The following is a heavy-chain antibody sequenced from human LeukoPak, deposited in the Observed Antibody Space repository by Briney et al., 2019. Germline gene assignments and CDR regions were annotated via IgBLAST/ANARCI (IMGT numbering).Heavy chain of an antibody. V-gene: IGHV3-43*02. CDR1: GLTFDDYA. D-gene: IGHD5-18*01. Sequence: PGGSLRLSCAASGLTFDDYAMHWVRHAPGKGLEWVSLISGDGGSTIYADSVKGRFTISRDNSKNSLYLRMNSLRTEDSALYYCAKVPLKGYNYGYYFDYWGQGTLVTVSS. CDR2: ISGDGGST. J-gene: IGHJ4*02. CDR3: AKVPLKGYNYGYYFDY.